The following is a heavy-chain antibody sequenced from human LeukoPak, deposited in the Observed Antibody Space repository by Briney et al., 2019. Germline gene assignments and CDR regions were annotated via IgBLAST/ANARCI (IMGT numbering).Heavy chain of an antibody. CDR2: ISNDGNSK. CDR3: GRARVGSSLVTN. Sequence: GMSLRLSCAASGFTFSENNVHWVRQAPGKGLEWVALISNDGNSKDYADSVKGRFTLSGDNSKTTLYLQMNSLRAEDTAVYYCGRARVGSSLVTNWGRGPLVPASS. D-gene: IGHD5-24*01. V-gene: IGHV3-30-3*01. J-gene: IGHJ4*02. CDR1: GFTFSENN.